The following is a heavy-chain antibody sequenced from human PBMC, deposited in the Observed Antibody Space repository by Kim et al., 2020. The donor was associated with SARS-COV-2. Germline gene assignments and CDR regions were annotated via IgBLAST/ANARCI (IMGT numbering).Heavy chain of an antibody. D-gene: IGHD2-15*01. V-gene: IGHV7-4-1*02. CDR3: ARMGGYCSGGSCYTNDY. CDR1: GYTFTTYS. Sequence: ASVKVSCKASGYTFTTYSMNWVRQAPGQGLEWMGWINTNTGNPTYAQGFTGRFVFSLDTSVSTTYLQISSLKAEDTAVYYCARMGGYCSGGSCYTNDYWGQGTLVTVSS. J-gene: IGHJ4*02. CDR2: INTNTGNP.